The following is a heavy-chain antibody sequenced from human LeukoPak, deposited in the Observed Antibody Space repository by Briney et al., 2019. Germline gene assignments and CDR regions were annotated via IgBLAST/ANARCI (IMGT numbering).Heavy chain of an antibody. CDR1: GFTFSPYS. J-gene: IGHJ4*02. Sequence: PGGSLRLSCAASGFTFSPYSMNWVRQAPGKGLEWVSTIGGGGGDTYYADSVKGRFTISRDNSKNTLYLQMNSLRAEDTAVYYCAKGRDGYIGRWGQGTLVTVSS. CDR3: AKGRDGYIGR. D-gene: IGHD5-24*01. CDR2: IGGGGGDT. V-gene: IGHV3-23*01.